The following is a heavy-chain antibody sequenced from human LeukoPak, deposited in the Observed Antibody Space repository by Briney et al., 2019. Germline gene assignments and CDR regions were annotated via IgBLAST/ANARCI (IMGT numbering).Heavy chain of an antibody. CDR3: ARVSYNWIDY. J-gene: IGHJ4*02. CDR1: GGSFSGYY. CDR2: INHSGST. Sequence: SETLSLTCAVYGGSFSGYYWSWIRQPPGKGLEWIGEINHSGSTNYNPSLKSRVTISVDTSKNQFSLKLSSVTAADTAVYYYARVSYNWIDYWGQGTLVTVSS. D-gene: IGHD1-20*01. V-gene: IGHV4-34*01.